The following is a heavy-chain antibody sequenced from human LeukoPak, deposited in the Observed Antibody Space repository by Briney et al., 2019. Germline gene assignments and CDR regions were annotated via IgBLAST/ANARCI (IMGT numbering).Heavy chain of an antibody. J-gene: IGHJ4*02. Sequence: SETLSLTCTVSGGSISNYYWSWIRQPPGKGLEWIAYIHYSGRTNYSPSLKSRVTISVDTPKNQFSLKLNSVTAADTAVYYCARVSWPPGSSWYYFDYWGQGTLVIVSS. V-gene: IGHV4-59*01. CDR3: ARVSWPPGSSWYYFDY. CDR1: GGSISNYY. D-gene: IGHD3-10*01. CDR2: IHYSGRT.